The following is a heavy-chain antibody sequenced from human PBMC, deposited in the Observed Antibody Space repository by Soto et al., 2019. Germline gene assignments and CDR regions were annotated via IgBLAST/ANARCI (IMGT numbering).Heavy chain of an antibody. D-gene: IGHD3-10*01. J-gene: IGHJ4*02. CDR2: IRSKANSYAT. Sequence: GGSLRLSCAASGFTFSGSAMHWVRQASGKGLEWVGRIRSKANSYATAYAASVKGRFTISRDDSKNTAYLQMNSLKTEDTAVYYCTRQEDITMVRGVIDYWGQGTLVTVSS. V-gene: IGHV3-73*01. CDR3: TRQEDITMVRGVIDY. CDR1: GFTFSGSA.